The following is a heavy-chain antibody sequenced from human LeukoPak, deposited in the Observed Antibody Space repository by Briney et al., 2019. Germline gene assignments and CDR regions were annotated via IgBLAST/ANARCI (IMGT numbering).Heavy chain of an antibody. V-gene: IGHV3-23*01. D-gene: IGHD6-13*01. J-gene: IGHJ4*02. CDR1: GFTFSSYA. CDR2: ISGSGGST. Sequence: PGGSLRLSCAASGFTFSSYAMSWVRQAPGKGLEWVSAISGSGGSTYYADSVKGRFTISRGNSKNTLYLQMNSLRAEDTAVYYCAKVKQQNYYFDYWGQGTLVTVSS. CDR3: AKVKQQNYYFDY.